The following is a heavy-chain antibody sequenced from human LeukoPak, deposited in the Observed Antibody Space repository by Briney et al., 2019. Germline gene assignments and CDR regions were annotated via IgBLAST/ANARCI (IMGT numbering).Heavy chain of an antibody. CDR2: ICPGDSDT. Sequence: GESLKISCKGSGYSFTSYWIGWVRQMPGKGLEWMGIICPGDSDTRYSPSFQGQVTISADKSISTAYLQWSSLKASDTAMYYCARGRYYGSGSYLKYGMDVWGKGTTVTVSS. D-gene: IGHD3-10*01. J-gene: IGHJ6*04. V-gene: IGHV5-51*01. CDR1: GYSFTSYW. CDR3: ARGRYYGSGSYLKYGMDV.